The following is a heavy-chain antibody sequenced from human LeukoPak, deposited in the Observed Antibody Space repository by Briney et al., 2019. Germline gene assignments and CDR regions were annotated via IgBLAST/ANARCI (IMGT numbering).Heavy chain of an antibody. V-gene: IGHV3-21*01. CDR2: ISSSSRYI. D-gene: IGHD3-10*01. J-gene: IGHJ5*02. CDR1: GFTFSSYS. CDR3: ARVERYGSASNWFDP. Sequence: GGSLRLSCAASGFTFSSYSMNWVRQAPGKGLEWVSSISSSSRYIYYADSVKGRFTIARDNAKNSLYLQMNSLRAEDTAMYYCARVERYGSASNWFDPWGQGTLVTVSS.